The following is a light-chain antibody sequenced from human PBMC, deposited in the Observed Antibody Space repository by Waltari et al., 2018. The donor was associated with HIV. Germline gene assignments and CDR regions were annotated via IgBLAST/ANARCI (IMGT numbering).Light chain of an antibody. V-gene: IGLV3-19*01. CDR1: SLRSYY. Sequence: SSELTQDPAVSVALGQTVRITCQGDSLRSYYASWYQQKPGQAPVLVIYGKNNRPSGIPDRFSGPSSGNTASLTIPGAQAEDEADYYCNSRDSSGNHVVFGGGTKLTVL. CDR3: NSRDSSGNHVV. J-gene: IGLJ2*01. CDR2: GKN.